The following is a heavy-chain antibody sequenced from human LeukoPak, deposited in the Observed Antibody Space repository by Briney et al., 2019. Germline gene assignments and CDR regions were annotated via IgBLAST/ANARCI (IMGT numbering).Heavy chain of an antibody. CDR3: ARLTREPDTVVGATFDY. CDR2: IYYSGSTNYNSGST. D-gene: IGHD1-26*01. CDR1: GGSISSYY. V-gene: IGHV4-59*08. J-gene: IGHJ4*02. Sequence: PSETLSLTCTVSGGSISSYYWSWIRQPPGKGLEWIGYIYYSGSTNYNSGSTNYNPSLKSRVTISVDTSKNRFSLKLSSVTAADTAVYYCARLTREPDTVVGATFDYWGQGTLVSVSS.